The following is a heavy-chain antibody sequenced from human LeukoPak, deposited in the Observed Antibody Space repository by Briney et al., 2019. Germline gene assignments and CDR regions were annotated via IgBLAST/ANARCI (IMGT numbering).Heavy chain of an antibody. Sequence: SETLSLTCTVSGGSVSSGSSYWSWIRQPPGKGLEWIGYIYYSGNTNYNPSLKSRVTISVDTSKNQFSLKLSSVTAADTAVYYCARVQIGYSYGLFDYWGQGTLVTVSS. D-gene: IGHD5-18*01. CDR3: ARVQIGYSYGLFDY. CDR1: GGSVSSGSSY. CDR2: IYYSGNT. V-gene: IGHV4-61*01. J-gene: IGHJ4*02.